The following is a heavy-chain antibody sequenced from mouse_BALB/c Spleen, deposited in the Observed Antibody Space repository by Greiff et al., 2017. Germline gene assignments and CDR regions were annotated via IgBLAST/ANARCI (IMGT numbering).Heavy chain of an antibody. D-gene: IGHD4-1*01. J-gene: IGHJ4*01. Sequence: VQLQQSGPELVKPGASVKVSCKASGYAFTGYNMYWVKQSHGKSLGWIGYIDPYNGGTSYNQKFKGKATLTVDKSSSTAYMHLNSLTSEDSAVYYCARYSHNWAYAMDYWGQGTSVTVSS. CDR3: ARYSHNWAYAMDY. V-gene: IGHV1S135*01. CDR1: GYAFTGYN. CDR2: IDPYNGGT.